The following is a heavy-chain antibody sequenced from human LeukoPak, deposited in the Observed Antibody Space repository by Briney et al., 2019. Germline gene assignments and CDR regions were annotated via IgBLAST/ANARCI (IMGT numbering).Heavy chain of an antibody. D-gene: IGHD3-10*01. Sequence: SETLSLTCTVSGYSISSGYCWGWIRQPPGKGLEWIGSIYHSGSTYYNPSLKSRVTISVDTSKNQFSLKLSSVTAADTAVYYCARDRPVRGVMSYMDVWGKGTTVTVSS. CDR1: GYSISSGYC. CDR2: IYHSGST. J-gene: IGHJ6*03. V-gene: IGHV4-38-2*02. CDR3: ARDRPVRGVMSYMDV.